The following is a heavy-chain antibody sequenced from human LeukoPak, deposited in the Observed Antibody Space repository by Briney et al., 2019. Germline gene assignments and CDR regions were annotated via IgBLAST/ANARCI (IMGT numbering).Heavy chain of an antibody. J-gene: IGHJ6*03. CDR3: ARGVDTAMVQNYYYMDV. D-gene: IGHD5-18*01. V-gene: IGHV1-18*01. Sequence: ASVKVSCKASGYTFTSYGISWVRQAPGQGLEWMGWISAYNGNANYAQKLQGRVTMTTDTSTSTAYMELRSLRSDDTAVYYCARGVDTAMVQNYYYMDVWGKGTTVTVSS. CDR2: ISAYNGNA. CDR1: GYTFTSYG.